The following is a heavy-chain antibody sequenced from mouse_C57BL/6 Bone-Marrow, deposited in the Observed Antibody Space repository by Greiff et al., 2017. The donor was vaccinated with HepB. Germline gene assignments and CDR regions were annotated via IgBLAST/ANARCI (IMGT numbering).Heavy chain of an antibody. CDR2: ISSGGSYT. CDR3: ARHGRGLLLRFAY. Sequence: DVMLVESGGGLVKPGGSLKLSCAASGFTFSSYGMSWVRQTPDKRLEWVATISSGGSYTYYPDSVKGRFTISRDNAKNTLYLQMSSQKSEDTAMFYCARHGRGLLLRFAYWGQGTLVTVSA. CDR1: GFTFSSYG. D-gene: IGHD1-1*01. J-gene: IGHJ3*01. V-gene: IGHV5-6*03.